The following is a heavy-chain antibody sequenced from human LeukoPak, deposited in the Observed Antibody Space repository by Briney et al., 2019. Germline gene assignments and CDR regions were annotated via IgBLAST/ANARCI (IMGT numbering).Heavy chain of an antibody. CDR1: GGSISSYY. J-gene: IGHJ3*02. CDR2: IYVSGGT. Sequence: SETLSLTCTVSGGSISSYYWSWIRQPAGKGLEWIGRIYVSGGTNYNPSLKSRVTMSVDTSKNQFSLKLSSVTAADTAVYYCAKDLQTMVVGGAFDIWGQGTMVTVSS. CDR3: AKDLQTMVVGGAFDI. V-gene: IGHV4-4*07. D-gene: IGHD3-22*01.